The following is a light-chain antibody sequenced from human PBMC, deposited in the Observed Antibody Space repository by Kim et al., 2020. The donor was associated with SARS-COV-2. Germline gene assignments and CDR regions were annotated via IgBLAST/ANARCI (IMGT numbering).Light chain of an antibody. CDR1: SLRRYY. Sequence: VAVGQTVMITCQGDSLRRYYASWYQQKSGQAPVLVIYGKNNRPSGIPDRVSGSSSGNTASLTITGAQAEDEADYYCHSRDSSDNHLFGGGTQLTVL. CDR3: HSRDSSDNHL. V-gene: IGLV3-19*01. CDR2: GKN. J-gene: IGLJ3*02.